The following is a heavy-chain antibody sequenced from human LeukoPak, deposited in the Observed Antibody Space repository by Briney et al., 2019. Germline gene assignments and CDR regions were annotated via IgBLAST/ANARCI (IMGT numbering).Heavy chain of an antibody. V-gene: IGHV4-34*01. CDR2: INHSGST. D-gene: IGHD3-22*01. CDR3: AREGSRYDSSGYYY. Sequence: SETLSLTCAVYGGSFSGYYWSWIRQPPGKGLEWIGEINHSGSTNYNPSLKSRVTISVDTSKNQFSLKLSSVTAADTAVYYCAREGSRYDSSGYYYWGQGTLVTVSS. J-gene: IGHJ4*02. CDR1: GGSFSGYY.